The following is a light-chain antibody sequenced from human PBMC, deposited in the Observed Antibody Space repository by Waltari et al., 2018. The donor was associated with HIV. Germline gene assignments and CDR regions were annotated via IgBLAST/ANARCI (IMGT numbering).Light chain of an antibody. Sequence: DIQMTQSPSSLAASIGDRVIITCQASQDISKYLNWYQQKPGKAPQLLIYDASNLDTGVPSTFNGSGSWTDFTFTILSLQPADIATSYCQPYNDFPTFGGGTKV. V-gene: IGKV1-33*01. CDR3: QPYNDFPT. J-gene: IGKJ4*01. CDR1: QDISKY. CDR2: DAS.